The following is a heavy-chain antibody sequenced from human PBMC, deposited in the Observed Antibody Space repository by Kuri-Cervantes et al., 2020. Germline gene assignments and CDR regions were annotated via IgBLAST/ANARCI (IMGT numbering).Heavy chain of an antibody. CDR1: GGSFSGYY. D-gene: IGHD3-10*01. Sequence: ESLKISCAVYGGSFSGYYWSWIRQPPGKGLEWIGEINHSGSTNYNPSLKSRVTISVDTSKNQFSLKLSSVTAADTAVYYCARGGNYYGSGSWLPNYYYYMDVWGKGTTVTVSS. CDR2: INHSGST. V-gene: IGHV4-34*01. J-gene: IGHJ6*03. CDR3: ARGGNYYGSGSWLPNYYYYMDV.